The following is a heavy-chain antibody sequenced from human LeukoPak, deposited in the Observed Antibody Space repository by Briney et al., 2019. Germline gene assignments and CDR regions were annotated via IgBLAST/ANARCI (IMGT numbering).Heavy chain of an antibody. CDR3: ARRDSHGPFDF. D-gene: IGHD5-18*01. J-gene: IGHJ4*02. V-gene: IGHV3-48*03. Sequence: SGGSLRLSCAASGFTFSSYDMNWVRQAPGKGLEWVSYTTTSGSATYHADSVKGRFTISRDNAKNSLYLQMNSLRAEDTAVYYCARRDSHGPFDFWGQGTLVTVSS. CDR1: GFTFSSYD. CDR2: TTTSGSAT.